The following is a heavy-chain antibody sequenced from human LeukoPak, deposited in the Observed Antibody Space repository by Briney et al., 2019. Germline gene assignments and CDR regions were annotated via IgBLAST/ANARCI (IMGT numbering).Heavy chain of an antibody. V-gene: IGHV4-59*01. Sequence: SETLSLTCTDSGDSISSYYWSWIRQPPGKGLEWIGYIYDSGRTNYNASLISRVTISVDTSKNQFSLKLTSVTPADTAVYYCARGGGTLDYWGQGTLVTVSS. CDR2: IYDSGRT. CDR1: GDSISSYY. J-gene: IGHJ4*02. D-gene: IGHD3-16*01. CDR3: ARGGGTLDY.